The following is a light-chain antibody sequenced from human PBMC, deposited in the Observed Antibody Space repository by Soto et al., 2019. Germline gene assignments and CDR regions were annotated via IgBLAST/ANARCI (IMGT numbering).Light chain of an antibody. Sequence: EIVLTQSPGTLSLSPGERATLSCRASQSVSSNYLAWYQQKPGQAPRLLLYGASSRATGIPDRFSGSGSGTDFTLTINSLEPEDFAVYYCQQYGISPGLTFGGGTKVEIK. V-gene: IGKV3-20*01. CDR2: GAS. CDR3: QQYGISPGLT. CDR1: QSVSSNY. J-gene: IGKJ4*01.